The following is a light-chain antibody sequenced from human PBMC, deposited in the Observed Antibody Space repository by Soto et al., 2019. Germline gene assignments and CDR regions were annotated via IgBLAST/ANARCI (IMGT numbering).Light chain of an antibody. J-gene: IGLJ2*01. CDR3: AAWDDSLGGQGI. CDR1: SSNIGSNP. V-gene: IGLV1-44*01. CDR2: NND. Sequence: QSVLTQPPSASGTPGLRVTFSCSGSSSNIGSNPVSWYQLLPGTAPKLLIYNNDQRPSGVPDRFSGSKSGTSASLAISGLRSEDEADYYCAAWDDSLGGQGIFGGGTQLTVL.